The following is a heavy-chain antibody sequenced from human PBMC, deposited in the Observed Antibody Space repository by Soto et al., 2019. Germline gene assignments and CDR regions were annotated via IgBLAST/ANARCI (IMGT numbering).Heavy chain of an antibody. Sequence: QVQLQESGPGLVKPSETLSLTCAVSGGSLTGQHWSWIRQPPGKGLEWIGQIVNSGIARYNPSLQSRVAISIDTSKNHFALRLSSATAADTAVYYCASYIEGTSGRGSWGQGHLVTVSS. V-gene: IGHV4-4*09. CDR1: GGSLTGQH. D-gene: IGHD5-12*01. CDR2: IVNSGIA. CDR3: ASYIEGTSGRGS. J-gene: IGHJ4*02.